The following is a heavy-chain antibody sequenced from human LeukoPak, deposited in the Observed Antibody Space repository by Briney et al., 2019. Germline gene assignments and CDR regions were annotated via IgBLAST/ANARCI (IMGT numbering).Heavy chain of an antibody. CDR1: GGTFSSYA. Sequence: SVKVSCKASGGTFSSYAISWVRQAPGQGLEWMGGIIPIFGTTNYAQKFQDRVTITADKSTSTAYMELSRLRFGDTVVYYCARGPRIFGVVMANDAFDIWGQGTMVTVSS. CDR3: ARGPRIFGVVMANDAFDI. J-gene: IGHJ3*02. D-gene: IGHD3-3*01. CDR2: IIPIFGTT. V-gene: IGHV1-69*06.